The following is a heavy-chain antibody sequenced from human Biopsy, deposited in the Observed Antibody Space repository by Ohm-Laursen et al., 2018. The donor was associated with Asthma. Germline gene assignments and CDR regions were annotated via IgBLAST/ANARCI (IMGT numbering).Heavy chain of an antibody. CDR1: GFSFSNFA. D-gene: IGHD1-1*01. Sequence: SLRLSCIASGFSFSNFAIHWVRQAPGKGLEWVGVISKDASTQDYADSVKGRFTMARDNSKNTLDLQMNSLREEDTAVYYCVRDGTDDAFDIWGQGTVVSVSS. CDR2: ISKDASTQ. J-gene: IGHJ3*02. V-gene: IGHV3-30*01. CDR3: VRDGTDDAFDI.